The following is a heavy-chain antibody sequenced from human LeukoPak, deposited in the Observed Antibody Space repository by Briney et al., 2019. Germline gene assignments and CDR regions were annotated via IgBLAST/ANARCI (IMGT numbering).Heavy chain of an antibody. CDR1: GYTFTSYY. Sequence: PWASVKVSCKASGYTFTSYYMHWVRQAPGQGLEWMGIINPSGGSTSYAQKFQGRVTMTTDTSINTAYMELNGLRSDDTAVYYCARAGPGGSCSGDGCHHDYWYFDLWGRGTLVAVSS. CDR2: INPSGGST. J-gene: IGHJ2*01. V-gene: IGHV1-46*01. CDR3: ARAGPGGSCSGDGCHHDYWYFDL. D-gene: IGHD2-15*01.